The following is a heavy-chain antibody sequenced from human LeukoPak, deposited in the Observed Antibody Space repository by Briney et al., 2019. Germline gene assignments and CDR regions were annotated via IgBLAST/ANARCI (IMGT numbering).Heavy chain of an antibody. Sequence: GGSLRLSCAASESTFTKFWVHWVRQAPGKGLVWVSFINRDGTTTNYADSVKGRFTVSRDNAKNTLYLQMNSLRAEDTAVYYCARGNYYGMDVWGQGTTVTVSA. V-gene: IGHV3-74*01. CDR1: ESTFTKFW. CDR3: ARGNYYGMDV. J-gene: IGHJ6*01. CDR2: INRDGTTT. D-gene: IGHD2/OR15-2a*01.